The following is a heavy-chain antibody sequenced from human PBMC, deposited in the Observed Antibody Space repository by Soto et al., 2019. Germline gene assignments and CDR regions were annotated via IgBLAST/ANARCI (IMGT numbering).Heavy chain of an antibody. V-gene: IGHV3-23*01. CDR1: GFPFSRHA. J-gene: IGHJ4*02. CDR3: ARGGYYFDY. Sequence: GGSLRLSCAASGFPFSRHAMAWVRRAAGRGLEWVATIGSDGSTYHAESVKGRFSISRDNYGNMLHLQLNSLRAEDTAVYYCARGGYYFDYWGQGTLVTVSS. CDR2: IGSDGST.